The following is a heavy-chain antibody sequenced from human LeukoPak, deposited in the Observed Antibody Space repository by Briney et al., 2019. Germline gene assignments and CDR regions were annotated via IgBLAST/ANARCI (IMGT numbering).Heavy chain of an antibody. CDR3: ARHPCSSTSCYNPLYYYYYMDV. J-gene: IGHJ6*03. Sequence: SETLSLTCTVSGGSISSSSYYWGWIRQPPGKGLEWIGSIYYSGSTYYNPSLKSRVTISVDTSKNQFSLKLSSVTAADTAMYYCARHPCSSTSCYNPLYYYYYMDVWGKGTTVTVSS. D-gene: IGHD2-2*02. CDR1: GGSISSSSYY. CDR2: IYYSGST. V-gene: IGHV4-39*01.